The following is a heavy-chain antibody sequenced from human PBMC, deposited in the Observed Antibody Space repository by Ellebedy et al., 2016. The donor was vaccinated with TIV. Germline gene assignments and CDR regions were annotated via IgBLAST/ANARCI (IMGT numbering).Heavy chain of an antibody. CDR3: AKALSLKWAGELLSNYYYGMDV. D-gene: IGHD3-10*01. CDR2: ITESGHRT. Sequence: GESLKISCAASGFTFSNSGMNWVRQAPGKGLEWVAGITESGHRTYYADSVKGRFTISRDNPRKTVYLQINSPRAEDTAVYYCAKALSLKWAGELLSNYYYGMDVWGQGTTVTVSS. CDR1: GFTFSNSG. V-gene: IGHV3-23*01. J-gene: IGHJ6*02.